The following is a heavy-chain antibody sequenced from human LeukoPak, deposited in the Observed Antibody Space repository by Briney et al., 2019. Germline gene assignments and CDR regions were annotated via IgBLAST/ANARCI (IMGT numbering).Heavy chain of an antibody. J-gene: IGHJ4*02. CDR3: ARGGASDY. V-gene: IGHV3-30-3*01. Sequence: PGGFLRLSCAASGFTFSSYAMHWVRQAPGKGLEWVAVISYDGSNKYYADSVKGRFTISRDNSKNTLYLQMNSLRAEDTAVYYCARGGASDYWGQGTLVTVSS. CDR1: GFTFSSYA. CDR2: ISYDGSNK.